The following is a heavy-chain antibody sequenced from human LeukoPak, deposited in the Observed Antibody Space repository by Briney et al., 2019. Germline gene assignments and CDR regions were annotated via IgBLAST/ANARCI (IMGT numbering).Heavy chain of an antibody. CDR1: GFTFDDYA. J-gene: IGHJ3*02. D-gene: IGHD3-22*01. Sequence: PGGSLRLSCAASGFTFDDYAMHWVRQAPGKGLEWVSLISGDGGSTYYADSVKGRFTISRDNSKNSLYLQMNSLRTEDTALYYCAKVKDYYDSSGYNHDAFDIWGQGTMVTVSS. CDR2: ISGDGGST. CDR3: AKVKDYYDSSGYNHDAFDI. V-gene: IGHV3-43*02.